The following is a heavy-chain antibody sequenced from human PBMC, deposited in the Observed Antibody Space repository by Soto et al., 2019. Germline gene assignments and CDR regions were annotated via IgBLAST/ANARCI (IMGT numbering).Heavy chain of an antibody. CDR1: GGSITSTNYC. D-gene: IGHD3-9*01. Sequence: LSLTCTVSGGSITSTNYCWGWIRQPPGKGLEWIASVCHSGSTYYNPSLKSRVTISMNTSKNQFSLSLHSATAADTAVYYCASTIFPPSNWFDSWGQGTPVTVSS. V-gene: IGHV4-39*01. J-gene: IGHJ5*01. CDR2: VCHSGST. CDR3: ASTIFPPSNWFDS.